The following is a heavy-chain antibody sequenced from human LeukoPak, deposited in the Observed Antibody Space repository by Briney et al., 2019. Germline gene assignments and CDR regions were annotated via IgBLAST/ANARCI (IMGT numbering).Heavy chain of an antibody. D-gene: IGHD2-15*01. CDR2: INHSGST. V-gene: IGHV4-34*01. Sequence: SETLSLTCAVYGGSFSGYYWSWIRQPPGKGLEWIGEINHSGSTNYNPSLKSRVTISVDTSKNQFSLKLSSVTAADTAVYYCARGSAFFDYWGQRTLVTVSS. CDR1: GGSFSGYY. CDR3: ARGSAFFDY. J-gene: IGHJ4*02.